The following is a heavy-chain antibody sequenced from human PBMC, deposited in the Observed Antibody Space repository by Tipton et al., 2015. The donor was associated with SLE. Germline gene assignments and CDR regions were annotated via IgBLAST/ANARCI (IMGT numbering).Heavy chain of an antibody. D-gene: IGHD4/OR15-4a*01. Sequence: TLSLTCSVSGVSISTYYWSWIRQSPGKGLEWIGYIYYGGSPHYNPSLKNRVTMSLDTSKNQFSLELISVTAADTAVYFCATWPRGADYWGRGTLVTVSS. CDR3: ATWPRGADY. CDR2: IYYGGSP. V-gene: IGHV4-59*08. J-gene: IGHJ4*02. CDR1: GVSISTYY.